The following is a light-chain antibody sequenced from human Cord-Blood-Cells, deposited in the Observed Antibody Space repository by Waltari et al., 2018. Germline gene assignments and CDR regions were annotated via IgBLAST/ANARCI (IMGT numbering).Light chain of an antibody. CDR3: CSYAGSSTYV. CDR1: SSDVGIYNL. V-gene: IGLV2-23*01. J-gene: IGLJ1*01. CDR2: GGS. Sequence: QSALTQPASVSGSPGQSLTLSCTGTSSDVGIYNLVSWSQQHPGKAPKPMIYGGSKRPSGVSNRFSGSKSGNTASLTISGLQAEDEADYYCCSYAGSSTYVFGTGTKVTVL.